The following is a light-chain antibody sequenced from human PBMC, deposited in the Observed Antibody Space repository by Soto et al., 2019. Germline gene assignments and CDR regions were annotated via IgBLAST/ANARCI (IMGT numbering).Light chain of an antibody. J-gene: IGKJ5*01. CDR2: GAS. Sequence: DIQMSQYPASLSSSLRDRVPITCRASQGISHYLAWFQQRPGQVPKRLIYGASTLQSGVPSRFSGSGSGTEFTLTISSLQPEDFGTYYCLQHNSYPLSFGGGTRLEIK. V-gene: IGKV1-17*01. CDR3: LQHNSYPLS. CDR1: QGISHY.